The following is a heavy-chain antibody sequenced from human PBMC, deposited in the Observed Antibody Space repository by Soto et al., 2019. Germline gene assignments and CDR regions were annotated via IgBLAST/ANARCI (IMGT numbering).Heavy chain of an antibody. V-gene: IGHV4-31*03. CDR1: GGSISSGGYY. J-gene: IGHJ3*02. CDR2: IYYSGST. Sequence: QVQLQESGPGLVKPSQTLSLTCTVSGGSISSGGYYWSWIRQHPGKGLEWIGYIYYSGSTYYNPSLKSRVTISVDTSKNKFSLKLSSVTAADTAVYYCARGRITMIVVVRPDAFDIWGQGTMVTVSS. CDR3: ARGRITMIVVVRPDAFDI. D-gene: IGHD3-22*01.